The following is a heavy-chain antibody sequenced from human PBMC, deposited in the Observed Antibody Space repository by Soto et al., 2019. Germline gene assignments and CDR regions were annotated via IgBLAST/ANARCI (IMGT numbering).Heavy chain of an antibody. V-gene: IGHV1-69*19. D-gene: IGHD3-10*01. CDR3: AREVQVHTPAFVY. CDR2: ISPMFGAA. CDR1: GGTFTTYG. J-gene: IGHJ4*02. Sequence: QVQLVQSGAEMKKPGSSVKVSCQSSGGTFTTYGMNWVRQAPGQGPEWMGDISPMFGAANYAPKFQGRVTITADESTGTSYMQLSSLTSEDTALYFCAREVQVHTPAFVYWGQGTLVTVSS.